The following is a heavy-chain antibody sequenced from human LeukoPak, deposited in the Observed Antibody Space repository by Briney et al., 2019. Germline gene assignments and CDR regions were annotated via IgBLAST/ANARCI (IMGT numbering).Heavy chain of an antibody. D-gene: IGHD3-10*01. J-gene: IGHJ3*02. V-gene: IGHV3-23*01. CDR2: ISGSGGST. CDR1: GFTFSSYA. Sequence: GGSLRLSCAASGFTFSSYAMSWVRQAPGKGLEWVSAISGSGGSTYYADFVKGRFTISRDNSKNTLYLQMNSLRAEDTAVYYCAKWKLLWFGESDDAFDIWGQGTMVTVSS. CDR3: AKWKLLWFGESDDAFDI.